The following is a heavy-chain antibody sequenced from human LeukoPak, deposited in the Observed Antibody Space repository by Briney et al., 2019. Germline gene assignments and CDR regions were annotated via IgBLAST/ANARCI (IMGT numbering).Heavy chain of an antibody. V-gene: IGHV1-2*02. CDR2: INPNSGGT. CDR1: GYTFTGYY. D-gene: IGHD3-3*01. CDR3: ASRSRYDFWSGYGVYYMDV. J-gene: IGHJ6*03. Sequence: VSVKVSCKASGYTFTGYYMHWVRQAPGQGLEWMGWINPNSGGTNYAQKFQGRVTMTRDTSISTAYMELSRLRSDDTAVYYCASRSRYDFWSGYGVYYMDVWGKGTTVTVSS.